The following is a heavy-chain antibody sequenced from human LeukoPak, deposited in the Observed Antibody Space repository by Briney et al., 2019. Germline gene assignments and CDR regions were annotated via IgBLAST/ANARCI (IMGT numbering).Heavy chain of an antibody. CDR3: AKDIPSSSWYLGY. V-gene: IGHV3-30*02. J-gene: IGHJ4*02. CDR2: IRPDGNNK. D-gene: IGHD6-13*01. Sequence: SGGSLRLSCAASGFTFSSCAMHWVRQAPGKGLEWVALIRPDGNNKYYADSVKGRFTTSRDDSKNTLYLQMNSLRPEDTAVYYCAKDIPSSSWYLGYWGQGTLVTVSS. CDR1: GFTFSSCA.